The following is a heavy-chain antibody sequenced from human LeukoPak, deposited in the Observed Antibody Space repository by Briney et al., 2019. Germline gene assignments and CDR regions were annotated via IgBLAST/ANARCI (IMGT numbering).Heavy chain of an antibody. Sequence: GGSLRLSCAASGFTFSGSAMHWVRQASGKGLEWVGRIRSKANSYATAYAASVKGRFTISRDDSKNTAYLQMNSLKTEDTAVYYCTRHVLAARSPFDYWGQGTLVTVSS. J-gene: IGHJ4*02. CDR1: GFTFSGSA. V-gene: IGHV3-73*01. D-gene: IGHD6-6*01. CDR3: TRHVLAARSPFDY. CDR2: IRSKANSYAT.